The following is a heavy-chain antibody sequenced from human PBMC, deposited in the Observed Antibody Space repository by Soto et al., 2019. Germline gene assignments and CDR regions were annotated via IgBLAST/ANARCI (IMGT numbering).Heavy chain of an antibody. J-gene: IGHJ4*02. V-gene: IGHV3-30*18. Sequence: QVQLVESGGGVVQPGRSLRLSCAASGFTFSSYGMHWVRQAPGKGLEWVAVISYDGSNKYYADSVKGRFTISRDNSKNTLYLQMNSLRAEDTAVYYCAKDSMVRGVINPFDYWGQGTLVTVSS. CDR2: ISYDGSNK. CDR3: AKDSMVRGVINPFDY. CDR1: GFTFSSYG. D-gene: IGHD3-10*01.